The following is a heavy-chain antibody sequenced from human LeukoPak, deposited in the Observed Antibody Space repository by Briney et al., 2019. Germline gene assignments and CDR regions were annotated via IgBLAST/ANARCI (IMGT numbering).Heavy chain of an antibody. D-gene: IGHD3-9*01. Sequence: PGGSLRLSCAASEFTFSSYGMHWARQAPGKGLEWVALISNDGKTKFYGDSVKGRFTISRDNSKNTLYLQMNSLRAEDTAVYYCARDKGDILTGYLLYYFDYWGQGTLVTVSS. CDR1: EFTFSSYG. CDR3: ARDKGDILTGYLLYYFDY. V-gene: IGHV3-30*03. J-gene: IGHJ4*02. CDR2: ISNDGKTK.